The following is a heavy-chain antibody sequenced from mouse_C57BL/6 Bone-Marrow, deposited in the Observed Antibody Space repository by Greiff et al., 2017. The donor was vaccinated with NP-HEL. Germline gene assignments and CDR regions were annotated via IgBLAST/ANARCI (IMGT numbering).Heavy chain of an antibody. J-gene: IGHJ2*01. V-gene: IGHV1-76*01. Sequence: VKVVESGAELVRPGASVKLSCKASGYTFTDYYINWVKQRPGQGLEWIARIYPGSGNTYYTEKFKGKATLTAETSSSTAYMQLSSLTSEDSAVYFCARGGIDYWGEGTTLADSS. CDR1: GYTFTDYY. CDR2: IYPGSGNT. CDR3: ARGGIDY.